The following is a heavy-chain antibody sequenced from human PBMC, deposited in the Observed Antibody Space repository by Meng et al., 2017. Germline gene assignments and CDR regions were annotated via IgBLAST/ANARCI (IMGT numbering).Heavy chain of an antibody. CDR1: GFTVSSNY. Sequence: VRVGGTGGGLVQPGGSLRLSCAASGFTVSSNYMSWVRQAPGKGLEWVSVIYSGGSTYYADSVKGRFTISRDNSKNSLYLQMNSLRAEDTAVYYCARDLGYWGQGTLVTVSS. J-gene: IGHJ4*02. CDR3: ARDLGY. CDR2: IYSGGST. V-gene: IGHV3-53*02. D-gene: IGHD3-16*01.